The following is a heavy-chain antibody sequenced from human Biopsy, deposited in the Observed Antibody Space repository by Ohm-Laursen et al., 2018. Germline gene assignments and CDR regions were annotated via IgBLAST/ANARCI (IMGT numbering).Heavy chain of an antibody. D-gene: IGHD3-16*01. Sequence: ASVKVSCKGSGYAVNDYFLHWLRQAPGQGPEWMGWLSPISGGTNYAQKFQGRVTMTTDTSTSTVYLELRRLISDDTAVYYCGRDIMNRSAGLVARSDVFDVWGQGTLVTVSS. J-gene: IGHJ3*01. CDR2: LSPISGGT. V-gene: IGHV1-2*02. CDR3: GRDIMNRSAGLVARSDVFDV. CDR1: GYAVNDYF.